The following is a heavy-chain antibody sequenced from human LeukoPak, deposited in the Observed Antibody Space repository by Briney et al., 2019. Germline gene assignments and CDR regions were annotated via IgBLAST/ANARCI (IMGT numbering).Heavy chain of an antibody. CDR2: IRPDGHNK. J-gene: IGHJ6*03. V-gene: IGHV3-30*02. Sequence: PGGSLRLSCAASGFIFIGYGMHWVRQAPGKGPEWVAFIRPDGHNKYYADSVKGRFMISRDNSKNTVDLQMNSLRGDDTAMYYCAKEGAASWDMDVWGKGTTVTVSS. D-gene: IGHD2-21*01. CDR3: AKEGAASWDMDV. CDR1: GFIFIGYG.